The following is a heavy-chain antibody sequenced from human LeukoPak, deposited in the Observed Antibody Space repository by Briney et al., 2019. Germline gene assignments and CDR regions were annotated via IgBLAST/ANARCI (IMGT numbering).Heavy chain of an antibody. D-gene: IGHD3-22*01. CDR3: ARYAYYDSSGYSGNAFDI. V-gene: IGHV4-59*08. J-gene: IGHJ3*02. Sequence: SDALSLMCTVCGGSISSYYWSWIRRPRGKGLEGIGYMYYSWSTNTIPSLKSRVTISVDTSNNQFSLKLRSVTAADTAVYYCARYAYYDSSGYSGNAFDIWGQGTMVTVSS. CDR2: MYYSWST. CDR1: GGSISSYY.